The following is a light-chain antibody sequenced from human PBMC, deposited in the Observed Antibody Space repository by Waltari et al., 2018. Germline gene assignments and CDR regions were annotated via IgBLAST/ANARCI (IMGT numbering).Light chain of an antibody. CDR2: DAS. J-gene: IGKJ2*01. Sequence: EVVLTQPPATLSLSPGERATLSCRASQSLSSYLAWLQQKTGQAPRPLIYDASNSATGIPARFSGSGSGADFTLSISSLDPGDSAVYCCQQRSHLPPPFGHGTKLEIK. CDR1: QSLSSY. CDR3: QQRSHLPPP. V-gene: IGKV3-11*01.